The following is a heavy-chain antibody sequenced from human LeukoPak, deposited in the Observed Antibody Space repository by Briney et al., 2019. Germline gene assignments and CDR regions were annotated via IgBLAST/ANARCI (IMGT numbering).Heavy chain of an antibody. V-gene: IGHV3-30*04. CDR3: ARATAMVNFDY. CDR2: ISYDGSNK. J-gene: IGHJ4*02. Sequence: GGSLRLSCAASGFTSSSYAMHWVRQAPGKGLEWVAVISYDGSNKYYADSVKGRFTISRDNSKNTLYLQMNSLRAEDTAVYYCARATAMVNFDYWGQGTLVTVSS. CDR1: GFTSSSYA. D-gene: IGHD5-18*01.